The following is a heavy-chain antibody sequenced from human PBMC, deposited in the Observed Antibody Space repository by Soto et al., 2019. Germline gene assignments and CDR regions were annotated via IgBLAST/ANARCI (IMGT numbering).Heavy chain of an antibody. Sequence: QVQLVQSGAEVKRPGASVKVSCKASGYTFTCYGISWVRQAPGQALEWMGWISAYNGNTKYAQKLQGRVTMTTDTSTSTAYMELRSLRSDDTAVYYCGRQFCGGGCDAFDIWGQGTMVTVSS. CDR1: GYTFTCYG. V-gene: IGHV1-18*04. D-gene: IGHD2-21*01. CDR3: GRQFCGGGCDAFDI. J-gene: IGHJ3*02. CDR2: ISAYNGNT.